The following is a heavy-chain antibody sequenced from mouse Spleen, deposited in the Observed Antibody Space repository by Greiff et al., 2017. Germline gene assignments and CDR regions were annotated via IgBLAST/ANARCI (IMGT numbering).Heavy chain of an antibody. J-gene: IGHJ3*01. Sequence: QVQLQQSGAELVKPGASVKISCKASGYAFSSYWMNWVKQRPGKGLEWIGQIYPGDGDTNYNGKFKGKATLTADKSSSTAYMQLSSLTSEDSAFYFCAKDYYYGSSSWFAYWGQGTLGTVSA. CDR2: IYPGDGDT. V-gene: IGHV1-80*01. D-gene: IGHD1-1*01. CDR3: AKDYYYGSSSWFAY. CDR1: GYAFSSYW.